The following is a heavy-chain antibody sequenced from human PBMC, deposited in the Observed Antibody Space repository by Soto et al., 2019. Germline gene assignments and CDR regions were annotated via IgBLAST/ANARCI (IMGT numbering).Heavy chain of an antibody. D-gene: IGHD3-9*01. J-gene: IGHJ4*02. Sequence: SETLSLTCTVSGGSISSSSYYWGWIRQPPGKGLEWIGSIYYSGSTYYNPSLKSRVTISVDTSKNQFSLKLSSVTAADTAVYYCARDNYDILTGYYAHDYWGQGTLVTVSS. CDR1: GGSISSSSYY. CDR2: IYYSGST. CDR3: ARDNYDILTGYYAHDY. V-gene: IGHV4-39*07.